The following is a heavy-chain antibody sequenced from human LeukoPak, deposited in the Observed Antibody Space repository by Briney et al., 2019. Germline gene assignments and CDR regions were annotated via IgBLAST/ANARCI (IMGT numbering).Heavy chain of an antibody. Sequence: GGSLRLSCAASGLTFSSYAMSWVRQAPGKGLEWVSAIRDSGSSTHYADSVKGRFTTSRDNSKNTLFLQMNSLRAEDTAIYYCAKYGPQDSGSSHFDYWGQGTLVTVSS. CDR3: AKYGPQDSGSSHFDY. CDR1: GLTFSSYA. D-gene: IGHD1-26*01. J-gene: IGHJ4*02. V-gene: IGHV3-23*01. CDR2: IRDSGSST.